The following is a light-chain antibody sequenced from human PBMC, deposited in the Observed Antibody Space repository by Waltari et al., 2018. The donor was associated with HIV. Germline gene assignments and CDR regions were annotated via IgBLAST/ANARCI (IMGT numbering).Light chain of an antibody. Sequence: QSVLTQPPSVSGAPGQRVTFSCPGSSSNIGAGYDVHWYQQLPGTAPKLLIYGNNNRPSGGPYRVSGSKSGTSASLASTGLQAEDEADYYCQSYDSSLSGSWVFGGGTKLTVL. CDR1: SSNIGAGYD. CDR2: GNN. J-gene: IGLJ3*02. V-gene: IGLV1-40*01. CDR3: QSYDSSLSGSWV.